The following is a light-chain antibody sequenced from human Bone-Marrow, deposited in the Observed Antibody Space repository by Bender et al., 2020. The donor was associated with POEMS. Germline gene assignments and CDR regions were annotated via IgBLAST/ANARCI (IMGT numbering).Light chain of an antibody. CDR3: CSYSTTSTLYV. CDR1: ITDIASYNY. Sequence: QSALTQPASVSGSPGQSITISCIGDITDIASYNYVSWYQQYPGKAPRLIIYEVSNRPSGVSSRFSGSKSGDTASLTISGLQPEDEADYFCCSYSTTSTLYVFGSGTKVAVL. J-gene: IGLJ1*01. V-gene: IGLV2-14*03. CDR2: EVS.